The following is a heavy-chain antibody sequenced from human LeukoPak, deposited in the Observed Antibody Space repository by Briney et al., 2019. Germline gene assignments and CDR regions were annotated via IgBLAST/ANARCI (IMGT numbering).Heavy chain of an antibody. Sequence: PSETLSLTCTVSGGSISSYYWSWIRQPAGKGLEWIGRIYTSGSTNYNPSLKSRVTMSVDTSKNQFSLKLSSVTAADTAVYCCARDLTYCGGDCYPGAPYNWFDPWGQGTLVTVSS. CDR1: GGSISSYY. D-gene: IGHD2-21*02. J-gene: IGHJ5*02. V-gene: IGHV4-4*07. CDR3: ARDLTYCGGDCYPGAPYNWFDP. CDR2: IYTSGST.